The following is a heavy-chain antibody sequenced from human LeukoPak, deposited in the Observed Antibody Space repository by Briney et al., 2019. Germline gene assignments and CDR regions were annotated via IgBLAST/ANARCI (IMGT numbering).Heavy chain of an antibody. CDR2: FDPEDGET. CDR3: AREGVAQWLAIDHFDY. Sequence: GASVKVSCKVSGYTLTELSMHWVRQAPGKGLEWMGGFDPEDGETIYAQKFQGRVTMTEDTSTDTAYMELSRLRSDDTAVYYCAREGVAQWLAIDHFDYWGQGTLVTVSS. D-gene: IGHD6-19*01. J-gene: IGHJ4*02. V-gene: IGHV1-24*01. CDR1: GYTLTELS.